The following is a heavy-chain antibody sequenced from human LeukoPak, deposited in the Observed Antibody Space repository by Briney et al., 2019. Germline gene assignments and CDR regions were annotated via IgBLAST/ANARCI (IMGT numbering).Heavy chain of an antibody. Sequence: PGGSLRLSCAASGFNFDDYAMHWVRQAPGKGLEWVSGISWDSGSIGYADSVKGRFTISRDNAKNSLYLQMNSLRAEDTALYYCAKDMRLRTTVTTIGFDYWGQGTLVTVSS. J-gene: IGHJ4*02. CDR3: AKDMRLRTTVTTIGFDY. CDR1: GFNFDDYA. CDR2: ISWDSGSI. V-gene: IGHV3-9*01. D-gene: IGHD4-17*01.